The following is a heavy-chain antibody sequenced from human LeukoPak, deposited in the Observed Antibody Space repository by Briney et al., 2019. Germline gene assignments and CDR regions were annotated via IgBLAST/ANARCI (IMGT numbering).Heavy chain of an antibody. D-gene: IGHD1-26*01. V-gene: IGHV3-30*18. Sequence: GGSLRLSCAASGFTFSSYGMHWVRQAPGKGLEWVAVISYDGSNKYYADSVKGRFTISRDNSKNTLYLQMNSLRAEDTAVYYCAKDLLVRDIVGASNWFDPWGQGTLVTVSS. J-gene: IGHJ5*02. CDR3: AKDLLVRDIVGASNWFDP. CDR2: ISYDGSNK. CDR1: GFTFSSYG.